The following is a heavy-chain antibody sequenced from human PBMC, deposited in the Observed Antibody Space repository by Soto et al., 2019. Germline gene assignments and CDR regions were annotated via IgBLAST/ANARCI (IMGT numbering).Heavy chain of an antibody. CDR3: ARDYRGVNWFDP. J-gene: IGHJ5*02. V-gene: IGHV1-3*01. Sequence: QVPLVQSGAEVKKPGASVKVSCKASGYTFTSYAMHWVRQAPGQRLEWMGWINAGNGNTKYSQKFQGRVTITRDTSASTAYMELSSLRSEDTAVYYCARDYRGVNWFDPWGQGTLVTVSS. CDR1: GYTFTSYA. D-gene: IGHD1-26*01. CDR2: INAGNGNT.